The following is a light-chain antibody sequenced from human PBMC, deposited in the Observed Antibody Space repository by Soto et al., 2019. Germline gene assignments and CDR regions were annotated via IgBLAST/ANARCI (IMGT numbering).Light chain of an antibody. J-gene: IGLJ2*01. CDR1: NLQTKN. V-gene: IGLV3-21*02. CDR3: QVWDTNSGAV. CDR2: DDK. Sequence: SYELTQPPSVSVAPGQTAIITCGGDNLQTKNVHWYQQRPGQAPVLVIYDDKKRPSGIPERFSGSNSGNLATLTLIRVESRDEADYYCQVWDTNSGAVFGGGTKLTVL.